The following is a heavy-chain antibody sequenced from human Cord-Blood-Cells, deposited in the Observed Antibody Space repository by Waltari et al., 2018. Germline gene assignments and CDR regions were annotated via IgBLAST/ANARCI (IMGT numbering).Heavy chain of an antibody. CDR1: GGTFSSYA. D-gene: IGHD6-6*01. CDR3: AMPDYSSSSAVYYYYMDV. J-gene: IGHJ6*03. Sequence: QVQLVQSGAEVKKPGSSVKVSCKASGGTFSSYAISWVRQAPGQGLEWMGGIIPIFGTANYAQKFQGRVTITADESTSTAYMELSSLRSEDTAVYYCAMPDYSSSSAVYYYYMDVWGKGTTVTVSS. V-gene: IGHV1-69*01. CDR2: IIPIFGTA.